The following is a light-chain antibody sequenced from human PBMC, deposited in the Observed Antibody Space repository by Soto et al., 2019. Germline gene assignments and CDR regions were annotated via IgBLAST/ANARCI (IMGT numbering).Light chain of an antibody. CDR3: QQRSNWPRFT. V-gene: IGKV3-11*01. CDR2: VAS. J-gene: IGKJ2*01. CDR1: LFFINY. Sequence: EIVLTQSPATLSLSPGEKATLYSRASLFFINYLAWYQQKPGQVPRLLIYVASNRAIGIPASFIGSGFGTDFTLTFSSLEPEDFAVYYCQQRSNWPRFTFGQGTKVDIK.